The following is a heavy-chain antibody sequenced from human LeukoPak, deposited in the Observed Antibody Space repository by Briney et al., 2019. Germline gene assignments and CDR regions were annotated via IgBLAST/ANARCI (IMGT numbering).Heavy chain of an antibody. CDR2: ISSSGNTI. CDR1: GFTFRDSY. CDR3: AAGDMLFNDAYHT. Sequence: GGSLSLSCPACGFTFRDSYMSWIRQPPGKGLEWVAYISSSGNTIYYADSVKGRFTISRDNAKNSLYLEMVSLGVEDTAVYFCAAGDMLFNDAYHTCGQGTTVSVSS. J-gene: IGHJ3*02. D-gene: IGHD3-10*02. V-gene: IGHV3-11*01.